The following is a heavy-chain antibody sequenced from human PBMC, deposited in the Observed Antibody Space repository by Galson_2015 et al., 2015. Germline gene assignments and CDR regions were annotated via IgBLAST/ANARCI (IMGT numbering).Heavy chain of an antibody. Sequence: SLRLSCAASGFTFSNAWMSWVRQAPGKGLEWVGRIKSKTDGGTTDYAAPVKGRFTISRDDSKNTLYLQMNSLKTEDTAVYYCTTPDDYGDYPFDYWGQGTLVTVSS. J-gene: IGHJ4*02. D-gene: IGHD4-17*01. CDR1: GFTFSNAW. V-gene: IGHV3-15*01. CDR2: IKSKTDGGTT. CDR3: TTPDDYGDYPFDY.